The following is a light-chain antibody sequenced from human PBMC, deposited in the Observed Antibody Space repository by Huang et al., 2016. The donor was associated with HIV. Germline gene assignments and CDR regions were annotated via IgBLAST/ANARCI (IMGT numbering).Light chain of an antibody. CDR3: QQYFTTPPWT. V-gene: IGKV1-NL1*01. CDR1: QPISSS. J-gene: IGKJ2*01. CDR2: AAS. Sequence: DIQMTQSPFSLSPSIGNRVTITCRGSQPISSSLDWYQQKPGQAPKLLLYAASRLKSGVPSRFSGSGSGTTYTLTISSLQPEDFATYYCQQYFTTPPWTFGQGTKLEIK.